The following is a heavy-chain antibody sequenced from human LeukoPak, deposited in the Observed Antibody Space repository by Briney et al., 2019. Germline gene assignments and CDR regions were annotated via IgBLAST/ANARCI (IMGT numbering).Heavy chain of an antibody. V-gene: IGHV1-69*06. Sequence: GASVKVSCKASGGTFSSYAISWVRQAPGQGLEWMGGIIPIFGTANYAQKFQGRVTITADKSTSTAYMELSSLRSEDTAVYYCASTYYYDSSGYYDPQVYFDYWGQGTLVTVSS. CDR2: IIPIFGTA. J-gene: IGHJ4*02. CDR1: GGTFSSYA. D-gene: IGHD3-22*01. CDR3: ASTYYYDSSGYYDPQVYFDY.